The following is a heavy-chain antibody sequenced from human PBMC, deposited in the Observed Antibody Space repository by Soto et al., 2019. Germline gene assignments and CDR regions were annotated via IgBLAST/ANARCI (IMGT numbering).Heavy chain of an antibody. D-gene: IGHD3-22*01. CDR3: ARDLHNYYEGFDI. J-gene: IGHJ3*02. Sequence: VSVKVSCKSSGYTFTSYGISWVRQAPGQGLEWMGWISAYNGNTNYAQKLQGRVTMTTDTSTSTAYMELRSLRSDDTAVYYCARDLHNYYEGFDIWGQGTMVTVSS. V-gene: IGHV1-18*01. CDR2: ISAYNGNT. CDR1: GYTFTSYG.